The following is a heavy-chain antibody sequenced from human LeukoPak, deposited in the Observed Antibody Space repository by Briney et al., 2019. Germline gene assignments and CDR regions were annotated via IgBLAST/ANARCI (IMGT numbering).Heavy chain of an antibody. CDR2: IYYGGST. D-gene: IGHD2-21*01. CDR1: GASISSSDYY. Sequence: PSETLSLTCTVSGASISSSDYYWGWIRQPPGKGLEWIGTIYYGGSTYYNPSLESRVTISVDTSMNQFSLRLSSVTAADTAVYCCANIVNSNAWRWGGQGTLVTVSS. CDR3: ANIVNSNAWRW. V-gene: IGHV4-39*01. J-gene: IGHJ4*02.